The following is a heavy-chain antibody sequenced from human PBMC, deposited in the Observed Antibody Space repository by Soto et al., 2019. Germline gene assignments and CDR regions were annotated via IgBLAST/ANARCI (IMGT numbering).Heavy chain of an antibody. D-gene: IGHD3-10*01. CDR1: GGSFNTYY. J-gene: IGHJ4*02. V-gene: IGHV4-59*01. Sequence: QVQLQESGPGLLKTSATLSLTCTVSGGSFNTYYWSWIRQPPGKGLEWIGYIYHTGSSNYSPSLNSRDSISIHTSKHQFSLKLSSVTAADRALYHCASMGPRFQPHFFDYLGQGTLVTVSS. CDR2: IYHTGSS. CDR3: ASMGPRFQPHFFDY.